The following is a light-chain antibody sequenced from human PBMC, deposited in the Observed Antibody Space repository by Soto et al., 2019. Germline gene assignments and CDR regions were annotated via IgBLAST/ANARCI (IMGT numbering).Light chain of an antibody. CDR2: TVS. CDR1: SSDVGANIF. Sequence: QSVLTQPASVSWSPGQSITISCTGTSSDVGANIFVSWYQQHPGKVPKLMIYTVSSRPSGVSQRFSGSKSGNTASLTISGLQAEDEADYYCSSFTTDSTYVFGTGTKVTVL. J-gene: IGLJ1*01. V-gene: IGLV2-14*01. CDR3: SSFTTDSTYV.